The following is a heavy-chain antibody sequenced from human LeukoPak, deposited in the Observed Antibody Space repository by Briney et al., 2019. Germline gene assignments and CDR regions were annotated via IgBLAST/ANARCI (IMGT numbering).Heavy chain of an antibody. V-gene: IGHV5-51*01. Sequence: GESLQISCKGSGYSFTSYWIGWVRQMPGKGLEWMGIIFPGDSDTRYSPSFQGQVTISADKSISTAYLQWSSLKASDTAMYYCARPPGGYCSGGSCYSEYYFDYWGQGTLVTVSS. D-gene: IGHD2-15*01. CDR2: IFPGDSDT. CDR1: GYSFTSYW. J-gene: IGHJ4*02. CDR3: ARPPGGYCSGGSCYSEYYFDY.